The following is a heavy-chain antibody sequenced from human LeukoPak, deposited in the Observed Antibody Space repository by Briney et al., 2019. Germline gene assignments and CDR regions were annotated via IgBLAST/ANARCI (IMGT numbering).Heavy chain of an antibody. V-gene: IGHV3-9*03. Sequence: GGSLRLSCAASGFTFDDYAMHWVRQAPGKGLEWVSGISWNSGSIGYADSVKGRFTISRDNAKNSLYLQMNSLRAEDIALYYCAKDGISYSSSWFDYWGQGTLVTVSS. CDR1: GFTFDDYA. D-gene: IGHD6-13*01. J-gene: IGHJ4*02. CDR2: ISWNSGSI. CDR3: AKDGISYSSSWFDY.